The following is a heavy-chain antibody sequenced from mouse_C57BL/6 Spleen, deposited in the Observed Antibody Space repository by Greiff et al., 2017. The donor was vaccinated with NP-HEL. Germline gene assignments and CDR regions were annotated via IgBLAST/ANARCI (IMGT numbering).Heavy chain of an antibody. V-gene: IGHV2-2*01. J-gene: IGHJ4*01. Sequence: QVQLQQSGPGLVQPSQSLSITCTASGFSLTSYGVHWVRQSPGKGLEWLGVIWRGGSTDYNAAFISRLSTSKDNSKSQVFFKMSSLQADEAAIYYCARGVPDAMDDWGQGTSVTVSS. CDR1: GFSLTSYG. CDR3: ARGVPDAMDD. CDR2: IWRGGST. D-gene: IGHD5-1*01.